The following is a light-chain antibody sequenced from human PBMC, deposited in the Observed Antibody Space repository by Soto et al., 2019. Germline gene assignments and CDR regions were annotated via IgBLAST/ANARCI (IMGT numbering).Light chain of an antibody. CDR3: QQRGNWPS. CDR2: DAS. J-gene: IGKJ4*01. V-gene: IGKV3-11*01. Sequence: EIALTQSPATLSLSPGARATLSCRASQSVSRYLAWYQQKPGQAPRLLIYDASNRATGIPARFSGSGSGTDCTLTISSLDPEDFALYYCQQRGNWPSFGGGTKVEIK. CDR1: QSVSRY.